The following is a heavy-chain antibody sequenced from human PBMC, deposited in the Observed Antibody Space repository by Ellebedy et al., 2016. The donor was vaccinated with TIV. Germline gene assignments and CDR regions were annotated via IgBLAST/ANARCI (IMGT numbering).Heavy chain of an antibody. CDR1: GYTFTSYG. D-gene: IGHD4-17*01. V-gene: IGHV1-18*01. CDR3: ARSRDYGDYHLWL. CDR2: ISAYNGNT. J-gene: IGHJ4*02. Sequence: ASVKVSXXASGYTFTSYGISWVRQAPGQGLEWMGWISAYNGNTNYAQKLQGRVTMTTDTSTSTAYMELRSLRSDDTAVYYCARSRDYGDYHLWLWGQGTLVTVSS.